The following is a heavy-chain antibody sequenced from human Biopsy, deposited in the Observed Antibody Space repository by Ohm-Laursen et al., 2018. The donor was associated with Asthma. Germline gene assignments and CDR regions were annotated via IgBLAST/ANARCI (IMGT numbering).Heavy chain of an antibody. CDR2: IYYSGST. J-gene: IGHJ4*02. V-gene: IGHV4-31*03. CDR3: ERAQDYYDSRGYYRSFDY. CDR1: GGSVSSGGYY. Sequence: SETLSLTCTVSGGSVSSGGYYWTWIRQHPGKGLEWIGFIYYSGSTYYNPSLKSRVSISIDTSKNQFSLKLSSVTAADTAVYYCERAQDYYDSRGYYRSFDYWGQGTLVTVSS. D-gene: IGHD3-22*01.